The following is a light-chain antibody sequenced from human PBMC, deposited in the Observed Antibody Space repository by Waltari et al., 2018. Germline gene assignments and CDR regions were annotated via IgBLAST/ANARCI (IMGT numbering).Light chain of an antibody. CDR3: QKYGTLPAT. CDR1: QSVSRT. Sequence: EIVLTQSPGTLSLSPAERATLSCRASQSVSRTLAWYQQKPGQAPRLLIYDASTRATGIPDRFSGSGSGTDFSLTISRLEPEDFAVYYCQKYGTLPATFGQGTKVEVK. J-gene: IGKJ1*01. V-gene: IGKV3-20*01. CDR2: DAS.